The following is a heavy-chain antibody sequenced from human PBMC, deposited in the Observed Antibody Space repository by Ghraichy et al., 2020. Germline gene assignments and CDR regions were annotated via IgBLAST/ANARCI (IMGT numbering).Heavy chain of an antibody. J-gene: IGHJ5*02. CDR2: AHYTGST. CDR1: GGSISSGDYY. Sequence: SETLSLTCTVSGGSISSGDYYWSWIRQPPGKGMEWIGYAHYTGSTYYNPSLESRVTISVDTSKNQFSLKLSSVTAADTAVYYCARDRGRYDPSGYYYWFDPWGQGTLVTVSS. D-gene: IGHD3-22*01. CDR3: ARDRGRYDPSGYYYWFDP. V-gene: IGHV4-30-4*01.